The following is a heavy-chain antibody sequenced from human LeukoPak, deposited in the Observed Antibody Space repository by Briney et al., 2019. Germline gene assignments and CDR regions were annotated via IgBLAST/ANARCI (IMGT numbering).Heavy chain of an antibody. CDR2: INPHSGDT. D-gene: IGHD2-21*01. CDR3: SVMGFDY. Sequence: ASVKVSCKASGYRFIESFVQWVRQAPGQGLEWMGWINPHSGDTKYAQKFQGRVSMARDTSISTAYMELSGLRSDDTAVYYCSVMGFDYWGPGTLVIVSS. CDR1: GYRFIESF. J-gene: IGHJ4*02. V-gene: IGHV1-2*02.